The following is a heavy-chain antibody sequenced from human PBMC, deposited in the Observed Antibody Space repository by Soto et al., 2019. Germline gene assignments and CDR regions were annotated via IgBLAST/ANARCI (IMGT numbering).Heavy chain of an antibody. Sequence: PGGSLRLSCAASGFTFSSYGMHWVRQAPGKGLEWVAVISFVGSNNFYADSVKGRFTISRDNSMYTLYLQMNSLRAEDTAVYYCAKDNFGYSYGYGHFDYWGQGTLVTVSS. CDR2: ISFVGSNN. D-gene: IGHD5-18*01. CDR1: GFTFSSYG. J-gene: IGHJ4*02. CDR3: AKDNFGYSYGYGHFDY. V-gene: IGHV3-30*18.